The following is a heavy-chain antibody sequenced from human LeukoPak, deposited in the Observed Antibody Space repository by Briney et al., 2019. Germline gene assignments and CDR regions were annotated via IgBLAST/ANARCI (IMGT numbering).Heavy chain of an antibody. CDR1: GFTFSSYG. Sequence: PGGSLRLSCAASGFTFSSYGMSWVRQAPGKGLEWVSAISGSGASTYYADSVKGRFTISRDNSKNTLYLQMNSLRAEDTAVYYCAKGRRVDGSGSYGHWGQGTLVTVSS. CDR3: AKGRRVDGSGSYGH. D-gene: IGHD3-10*01. CDR2: ISGSGAST. V-gene: IGHV3-23*01. J-gene: IGHJ4*02.